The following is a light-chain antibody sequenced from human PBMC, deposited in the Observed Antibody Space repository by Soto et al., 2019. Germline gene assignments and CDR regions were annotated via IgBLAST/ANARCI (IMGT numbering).Light chain of an antibody. CDR1: SSDVGGYNY. Sequence: QSALTQPASVSGSPGQSITISCTGTSSDVGGYNYVSWYQQHPGKAPKLMIYDVSNRPSGVSNRFSGSKSGNTASLTISGLQAEDEADYYCSSYTSSSLVVFGGATNLTVL. CDR2: DVS. J-gene: IGLJ2*01. V-gene: IGLV2-14*01. CDR3: SSYTSSSLVV.